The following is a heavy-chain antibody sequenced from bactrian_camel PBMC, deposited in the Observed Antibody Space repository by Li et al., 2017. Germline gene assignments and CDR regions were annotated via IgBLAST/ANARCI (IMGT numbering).Heavy chain of an antibody. Sequence: VQLVESGGNLVQPGGSLRLSCTASGFTFDDSDMGWYRQTPGNECDLVSTIRSDGSTYYADSVKGRFTISQDNAKNKVYLQMNSLKPEDTAVYHCAADSFGGSWCDNYWGQGTQVTVS. V-gene: IGHV3S60*01. CDR1: GFTFDDSD. D-gene: IGHD6*01. CDR3: AADSFGGSWCDNY. CDR2: IRSDGST. J-gene: IGHJ4*01.